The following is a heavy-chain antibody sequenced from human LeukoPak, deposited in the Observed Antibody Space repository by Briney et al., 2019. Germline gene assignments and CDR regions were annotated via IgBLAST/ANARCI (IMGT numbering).Heavy chain of an antibody. D-gene: IGHD6-13*01. J-gene: IGHJ5*02. V-gene: IGHV3-23*01. CDR2: ISGSGGST. Sequence: SGGSLRLSCAASGFTFSSYAMTWVPQAPGRVQEWVPPISGSGGSTYYADSVKGRFPISRDNSKNTRYLQMSSLRAEDTAVYYCAKVATGYSSSWYPIDPWGQGTLVTVSS. CDR3: AKVATGYSSSWYPIDP. CDR1: GFTFSSYA.